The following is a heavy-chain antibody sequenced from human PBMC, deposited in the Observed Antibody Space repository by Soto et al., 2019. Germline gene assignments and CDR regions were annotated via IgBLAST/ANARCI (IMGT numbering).Heavy chain of an antibody. CDR2: INPKSGGT. CDR1: GYTFTDYY. Sequence: QVQVVQSGTEVKKPGASVKVSCKASGYTFTDYYIHWVRQAPGEGLEWMGWINPKSGGTNYAQKFQGSVTMTRDTSISTAYMELSRLRSEDTAVYYCARGGITIFGVVDYWGQGTLVTVSS. D-gene: IGHD3-3*01. J-gene: IGHJ4*02. CDR3: ARGGITIFGVVDY. V-gene: IGHV1-2*02.